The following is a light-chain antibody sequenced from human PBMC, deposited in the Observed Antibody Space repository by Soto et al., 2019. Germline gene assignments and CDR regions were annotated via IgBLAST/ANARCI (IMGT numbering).Light chain of an antibody. J-gene: IGKJ4*01. V-gene: IGKV3-11*01. CDR2: DAS. Sequence: EIVLTQSPATLSLSPGERVTLSCRASQDLDNYLVWYQHKPGQAPRLLMYDASKRATGIPVRFSGSGSATDFTLTISSLQPEDSSFYYCQQRRDWPRTFGGGTKVEIK. CDR1: QDLDNY. CDR3: QQRRDWPRT.